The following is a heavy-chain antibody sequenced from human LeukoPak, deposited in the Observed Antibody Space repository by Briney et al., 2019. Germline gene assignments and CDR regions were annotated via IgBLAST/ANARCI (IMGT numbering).Heavy chain of an antibody. J-gene: IGHJ4*02. CDR2: ISSGGTYI. Sequence: PGRSLRLSCAASGFTLTSHGMDWVRQAPGKGLEWVSSISSGGTYIYYSDSLKGRFSISRDTAKNSVYLQMNSLRVEDTGAYYCAREGSSGYYENFDYWGQGTLVIVSS. D-gene: IGHD3-22*01. CDR3: AREGSSGYYENFDY. CDR1: GFTLTSHG. V-gene: IGHV3-21*01.